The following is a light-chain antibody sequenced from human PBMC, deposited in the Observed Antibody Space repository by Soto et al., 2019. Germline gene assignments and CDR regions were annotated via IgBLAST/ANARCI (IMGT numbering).Light chain of an antibody. J-gene: IGKJ4*01. CDR3: QQRSNWPLT. CDR1: QSVSSY. V-gene: IGKV3-11*01. CDR2: DAS. Sequence: EIVLTQSPGTLSLSPGERATLSCRASQSVSSYLAWYQQKPGQAPRLLIYDASNRATGIPARFSGSGSGTDFTLTISSLEPEDFAVYYCQQRSNWPLTFGGGTTGDIK.